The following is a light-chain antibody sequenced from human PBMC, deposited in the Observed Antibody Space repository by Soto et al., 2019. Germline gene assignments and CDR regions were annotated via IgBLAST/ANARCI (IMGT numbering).Light chain of an antibody. V-gene: IGLV4-60*03. J-gene: IGLJ2*01. Sequence: QLVLTQSSSASASLGSSVRLTCTLSSGHSSYIIAWHQQQPGKAPRYLMKVEGSGSYNKGSGVPDRFSGSSSGADRYLTISNLQSEDEADYYCETWASNTRVFGGGTKLTVL. CDR3: ETWASNTRV. CDR1: SGHSSYI. CDR2: VEGSGSY.